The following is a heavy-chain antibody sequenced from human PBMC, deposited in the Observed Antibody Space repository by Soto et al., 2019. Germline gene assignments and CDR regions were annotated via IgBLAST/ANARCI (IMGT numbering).Heavy chain of an antibody. CDR1: GYLFAGYY. V-gene: IGHV1-2*04. D-gene: IGHD3-22*01. CDR2: INPSSGDT. CDR3: ARERPFFDSGGYHEKHFDF. Sequence: QVQLVQSGAEVKKPGASVKVSCKASGYLFAGYYLHWVRQAPGQGLEWMGWINPSSGDTEYAQKFEAWATITRDKSTDTVYLDLSRLRSADTAVYYCARERPFFDSGGYHEKHFDFWGQATLVTVSS. J-gene: IGHJ4*02.